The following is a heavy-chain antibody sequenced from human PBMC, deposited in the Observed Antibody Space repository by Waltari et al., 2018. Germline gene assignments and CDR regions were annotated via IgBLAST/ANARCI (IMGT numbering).Heavy chain of an antibody. D-gene: IGHD3-10*01. CDR1: GSTFTSYD. CDR2: MNPNSGNT. J-gene: IGHJ4*02. Sequence: QVQLVQSGAEVKKPGASVKVSCTASGSTFTSYDINWVRQATGQGLEWMGWMNPNSGNTGYAQKFQGRVTMTRNTSISTAYMELSSLRSEDTAVYYCARRWVTIGDFDYWGQGTLVTVSS. CDR3: ARRWVTIGDFDY. V-gene: IGHV1-8*02.